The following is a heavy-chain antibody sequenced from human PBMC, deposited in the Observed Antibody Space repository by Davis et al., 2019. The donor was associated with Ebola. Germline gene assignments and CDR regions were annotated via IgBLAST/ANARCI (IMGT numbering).Heavy chain of an antibody. CDR3: ARGLGYSGYPFDY. V-gene: IGHV4-59*01. Sequence: SETLSLTCTVSGGSISSYYWSWIRQPPGKGLEWIGYIYYSGSTNYNPSLKRRVTISVDTSKNQFSLKLSSVTAADTAVYYCARGLGYSGYPFDYWGQGTLVTVSS. D-gene: IGHD5-12*01. CDR1: GGSISSYY. J-gene: IGHJ4*02. CDR2: IYYSGST.